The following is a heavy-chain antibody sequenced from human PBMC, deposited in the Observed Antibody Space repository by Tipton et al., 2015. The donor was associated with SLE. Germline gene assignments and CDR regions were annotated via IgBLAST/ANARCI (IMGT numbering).Heavy chain of an antibody. J-gene: IGHJ3*02. D-gene: IGHD6-6*01. V-gene: IGHV4-59*11. CDR1: GGSIRSHY. CDR3: AIGGSSSGRSTI. Sequence: TLSLTCTVSGGSIRSHYWSWIRQPPGKGLEWIGYSYYSGRTNYNPSLRSRVTISGDTSKSQFSLKLISVTAADTAVYYCAIGGSSSGRSTIWGQGTMVTVSS. CDR2: SYYSGRT.